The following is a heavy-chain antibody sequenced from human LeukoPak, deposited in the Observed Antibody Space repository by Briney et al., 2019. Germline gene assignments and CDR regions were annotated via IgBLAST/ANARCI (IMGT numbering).Heavy chain of an antibody. CDR3: ARLPSAYFDY. J-gene: IGHJ4*02. V-gene: IGHV4-34*01. CDR1: GGSFSGYY. D-gene: IGHD2-2*01. Sequence: KPSETLSLTCAVYGGSFSGYYWSWIRQPPGKGLEWIGEINHSGSTNYNPSLKSRVTISVDPSKNQFSLKLSSVTAADTAVYYCARLPSAYFDYWGQGTLVTVSS. CDR2: INHSGST.